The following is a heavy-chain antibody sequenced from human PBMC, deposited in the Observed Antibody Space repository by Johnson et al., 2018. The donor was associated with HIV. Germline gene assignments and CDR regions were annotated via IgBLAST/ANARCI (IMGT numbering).Heavy chain of an antibody. D-gene: IGHD2-2*01. Sequence: MQLVESGGGLAKPGGSLRLSCAASGFTFSNYAIHWVRQAPGKGLEWVAFIRYDGTNNYYADSVRVRFTISRDNSKNTVYLQMNSLRAEDTAVYYCAKDLAVVFVTTNGAGAFDLWGQGTLVTVSS. V-gene: IGHV3-30*02. CDR3: AKDLAVVFVTTNGAGAFDL. J-gene: IGHJ3*01. CDR2: IRYDGTNN. CDR1: GFTFSNYA.